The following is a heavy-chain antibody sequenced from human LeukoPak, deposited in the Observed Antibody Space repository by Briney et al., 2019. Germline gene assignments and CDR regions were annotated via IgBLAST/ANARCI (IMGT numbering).Heavy chain of an antibody. CDR2: ISGSGGST. CDR1: GFTFSSYA. D-gene: IGHD3-3*01. J-gene: IGHJ4*02. Sequence: PGGSLTLSCAASGFTFSSYAMSWVRQAPGKGLEWVTAISGSGGSTYYADSVKGRFTISRDNSKTTLYLQMDSLRDEDTAGYYCSRDGGFWSAYPLDYWGQGTLVTVSA. V-gene: IGHV3-23*01. CDR3: SRDGGFWSAYPLDY.